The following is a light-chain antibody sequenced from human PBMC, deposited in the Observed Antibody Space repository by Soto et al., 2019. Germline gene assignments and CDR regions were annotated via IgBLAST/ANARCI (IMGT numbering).Light chain of an antibody. CDR2: GAS. J-gene: IGKJ4*01. V-gene: IGKV3-20*01. CDR1: QSVAGSS. Sequence: EIMLTQSPGTLSLSPGDRATLSCRASQSVAGSSLAWYQQKPAQAPRLLIYGASNRAPGIPARFSGSGSGTDFSLIINGLEAEDSAVYFCQKYGSPHLTFGGGTKVDIK. CDR3: QKYGSPHLT.